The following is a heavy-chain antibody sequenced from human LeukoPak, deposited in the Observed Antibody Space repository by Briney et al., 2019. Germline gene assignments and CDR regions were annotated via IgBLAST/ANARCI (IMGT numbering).Heavy chain of an antibody. CDR2: IKHGGSEK. CDR1: GFTFSSYW. J-gene: IGHJ4*02. V-gene: IGHV3-7*01. Sequence: GGSLRLSCAASGFTFSSYWMSWVRQAPGKGLEWVANIKHGGSEKYYVDSVKGRFTISRDNAKNSLYLQMNSLRAEDTAVYYCAREGDFWDFDYWGQGTLVTVSS. D-gene: IGHD3-3*01. CDR3: AREGDFWDFDY.